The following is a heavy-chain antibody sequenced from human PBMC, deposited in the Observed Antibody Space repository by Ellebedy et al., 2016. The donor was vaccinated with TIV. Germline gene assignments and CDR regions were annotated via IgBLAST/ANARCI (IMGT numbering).Heavy chain of an antibody. CDR3: ARAGTYYDILTGYSLDWFDP. Sequence: AASVKVSCKASGYTFTSYDINWVRQATGQGLEWMGWMNPNSGNTGYAQKFQGRVTMTRNTSLSTAYKELSSLRSEDTAVYYCARAGTYYDILTGYSLDWFDPWGQGTLVTVSS. V-gene: IGHV1-8*01. J-gene: IGHJ5*02. CDR2: MNPNSGNT. CDR1: GYTFTSYD. D-gene: IGHD3-9*01.